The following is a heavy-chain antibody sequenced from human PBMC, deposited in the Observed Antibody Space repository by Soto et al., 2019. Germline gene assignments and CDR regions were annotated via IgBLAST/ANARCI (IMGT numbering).Heavy chain of an antibody. D-gene: IGHD1-26*01. V-gene: IGHV1-69*06. CDR3: ARSHVGGRLAYFDY. CDR2: IIPIFGTA. J-gene: IGHJ4*02. CDR1: GGTFSSYA. Sequence: VASVKVSCKASGGTFSSYAISWVRQAPGQGLEWMGGIIPIFGTANYAQKFQGRVTITADKSTSTAYMELSSLRSEDTAVYYCARSHVGGRLAYFDYWGQGTLVTVSS.